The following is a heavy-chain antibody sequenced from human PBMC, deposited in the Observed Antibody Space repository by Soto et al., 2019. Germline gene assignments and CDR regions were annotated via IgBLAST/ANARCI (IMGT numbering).Heavy chain of an antibody. J-gene: IGHJ4*02. CDR2: IYYSGST. D-gene: IGHD3-10*01. V-gene: IGHV4-39*01. Sequence: QLQLQESGPGLVKASETLSLTCTVSGGSIGSSSFYWGWIRQPPGKGLEWIGSIYYSGSTYYSPSLQSRVTLSADTSKNQFSLKRTSVTAADTGVYYCARQGVAGAVAGSGSFDYWGQGTLVTVSS. CDR1: GGSIGSSSFY. CDR3: ARQGVAGAVAGSGSFDY.